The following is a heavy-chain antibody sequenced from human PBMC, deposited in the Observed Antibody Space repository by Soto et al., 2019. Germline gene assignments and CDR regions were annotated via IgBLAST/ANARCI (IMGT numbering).Heavy chain of an antibody. CDR1: GFIFSSYG. CDR2: IWYDGTNE. CDR3: AREMDGS. V-gene: IGHV3-33*01. Sequence: QVQLVESGGGVVQPGRSLRLSCAASGFIFSSYGIHWVRQAPGKGLEWVSLIWYDGTNENYADSVKGRFTISRDDSKNPVYLQMNSLRAEDTAVYYCAREMDGSWGQGTLVTVSS. D-gene: IGHD2-8*01. J-gene: IGHJ5*02.